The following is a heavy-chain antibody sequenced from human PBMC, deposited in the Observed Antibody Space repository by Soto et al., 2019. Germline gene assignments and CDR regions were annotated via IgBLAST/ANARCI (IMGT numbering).Heavy chain of an antibody. V-gene: IGHV1-69*04. D-gene: IGHD2-15*01. Sequence: ASVKVSCKASGGTFSSYTISWVRQAPGQGLEWMGRIIPILGIANYAQKFQGRVTITADKSTSTAYMELSSLRSEDTAVYYCAREYCSGGSCYSGNAFDIWGQGTMVTVSS. J-gene: IGHJ3*02. CDR3: AREYCSGGSCYSGNAFDI. CDR1: GGTFSSYT. CDR2: IIPILGIA.